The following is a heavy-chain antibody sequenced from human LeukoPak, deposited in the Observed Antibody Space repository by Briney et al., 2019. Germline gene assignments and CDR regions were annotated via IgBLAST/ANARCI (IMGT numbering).Heavy chain of an antibody. CDR1: GFTFSSYS. D-gene: IGHD2-2*01. V-gene: IGHV3-21*01. J-gene: IGHJ4*02. CDR2: ISSSSSYI. Sequence: GGSLRLSCAASGFTFSSYSMNWVRQAPGKGLEWVSSISSSSSYIYYADSVKGRFTISRDNAKNSLYLQMNSLRAEDTAVYYCARGYCSSTSCSGEVFDYWGQGTLVTVSS. CDR3: ARGYCSSTSCSGEVFDY.